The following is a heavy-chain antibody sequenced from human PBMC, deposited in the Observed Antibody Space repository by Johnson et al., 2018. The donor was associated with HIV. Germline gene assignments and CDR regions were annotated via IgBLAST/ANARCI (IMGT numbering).Heavy chain of an antibody. D-gene: IGHD1-14*01. J-gene: IGHJ3*02. V-gene: IGHV3-20*04. CDR1: GFTFDDYG. CDR3: TRVLGTINRYKKIDAFDI. CDR2: INWNGGST. Sequence: MQLVESGGGVVRPGGSLRLSCAASGFTFDDYGMSWVRQVLGKGLEWVSGINWNGGSTGYADSVKGGLTISRDNAKNSLYLQMNSLRAEDTALYYCTRVLGTINRYKKIDAFDIWGQGTMVTVSS.